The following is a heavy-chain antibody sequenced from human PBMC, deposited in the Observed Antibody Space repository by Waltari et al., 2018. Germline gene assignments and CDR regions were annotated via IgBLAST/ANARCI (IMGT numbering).Heavy chain of an antibody. CDR3: ASTGVRYFDY. CDR1: GFTFSSYA. CDR2: ISYDGSKK. J-gene: IGHJ4*02. V-gene: IGHV3-30-3*01. Sequence: QVQLVESGGGVVQPGRSLRLSCAASGFTFSSYAMHWVRQAPGKGLEWVAVISYDGSKKYYADSVKGRFTISRDNSKNTLYLQMNSLRAEDTAVYYCASTGVRYFDYWGQGTLVTVSS. D-gene: IGHD7-27*01.